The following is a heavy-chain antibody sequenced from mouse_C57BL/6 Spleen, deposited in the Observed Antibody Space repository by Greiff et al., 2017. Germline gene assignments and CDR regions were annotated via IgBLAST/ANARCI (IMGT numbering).Heavy chain of an antibody. CDR3: ARGYDYDRGGFAY. J-gene: IGHJ3*01. D-gene: IGHD2-4*01. V-gene: IGHV14-3*01. CDR1: GFNIKNTY. CDR2: IDPANGNS. Sequence: VQLQQSVAELVRPGASVKLSCTASGFNIKNTYMHWVKQRPEQGLEWIGRIDPANGNSKYAPKFQGKATITADTSSNTAYLQLSSLTAEDTAIYYCARGYDYDRGGFAYWGQGTLVTVSA.